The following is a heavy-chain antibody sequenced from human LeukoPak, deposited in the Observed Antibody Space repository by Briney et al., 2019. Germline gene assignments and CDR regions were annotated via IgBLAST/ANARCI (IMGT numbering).Heavy chain of an antibody. CDR1: GGSFSGYY. CDR3: ARVGYDILTGYYLIDY. CDR2: IYCSGST. V-gene: IGHV4-31*11. Sequence: PSETLSLTCAVSGGSFSGYYCSWIRQHPGKGLEWIGYIYCSGSTYYNPSLKSRVTISVDTSKNQFSLKLSSVTAADTAVYYCARVGYDILTGYYLIDYWGQETLVTVSS. D-gene: IGHD3-9*01. J-gene: IGHJ4*02.